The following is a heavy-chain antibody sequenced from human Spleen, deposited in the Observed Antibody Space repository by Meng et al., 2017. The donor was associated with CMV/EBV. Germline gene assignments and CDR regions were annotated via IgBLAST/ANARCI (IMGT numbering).Heavy chain of an antibody. CDR3: AKDKALSGWFDP. V-gene: IGHV1-69*01. CDR1: GCSFSNYV. Sequence: CKASGCSFSNYVIAWVRQAPGQGLEWMGQIIPIFGTTHYAQRFQGRVTITADESTNTAYMEVSSLTSEDTAVYYCAKDKALSGWFDPWGQGTLVTVSS. J-gene: IGHJ5*02. CDR2: IIPIFGTT. D-gene: IGHD1-1*01.